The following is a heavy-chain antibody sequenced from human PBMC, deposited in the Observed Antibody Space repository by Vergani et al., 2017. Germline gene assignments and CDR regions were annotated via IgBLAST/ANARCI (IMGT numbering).Heavy chain of an antibody. J-gene: IGHJ4*02. CDR2: ITPFDSKI. CDR3: TRHVPCGDGACLHFDH. V-gene: IGHV5-51*01. Sequence: EVTLVQSGAEVKKPGESLKISCKYSESSFTSNQIAWVRQMSGKGLQWMGNITPFDSKIAYSPSFQGQVIMSIDKSITTAYLQWRSLEASDTAIYYCTRHVPCGDGACLHFDHWGQGTQVTVSS. D-gene: IGHD2-21*01. CDR1: ESSFTSNQ.